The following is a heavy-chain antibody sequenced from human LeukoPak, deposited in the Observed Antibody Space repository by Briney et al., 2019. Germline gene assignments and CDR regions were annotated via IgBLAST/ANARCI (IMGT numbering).Heavy chain of an antibody. CDR1: GYSFTSYW. J-gene: IGHJ3*02. CDR2: IYPGDSDT. Sequence: GEPRKISGKDSGYSFTSYWFGWVRQMPGKGLEWMEIIYPGDSDTRYSPSFQGQVTISADKSINTAYLQWSSLTAPDTAMYYCARSRAPGAADAFDIWGQGTMVTVSS. D-gene: IGHD7-27*01. V-gene: IGHV5-51*01. CDR3: ARSRAPGAADAFDI.